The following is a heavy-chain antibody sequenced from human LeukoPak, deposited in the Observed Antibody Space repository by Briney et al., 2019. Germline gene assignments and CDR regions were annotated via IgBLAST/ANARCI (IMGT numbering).Heavy chain of an antibody. Sequence: TLSLTCTVSGGSISSGSYYWSWIRQPAGKGLEWIGRIYTSGSTNYNPSLKSRVTISVDTSKNQFSLKLSSVTAADTAVYYCASHYCSSTSCYADNWFDPWGQGTLVTVSS. J-gene: IGHJ5*02. D-gene: IGHD2-2*01. CDR2: IYTSGST. CDR3: ASHYCSSTSCYADNWFDP. CDR1: GGSISSGSYY. V-gene: IGHV4-61*02.